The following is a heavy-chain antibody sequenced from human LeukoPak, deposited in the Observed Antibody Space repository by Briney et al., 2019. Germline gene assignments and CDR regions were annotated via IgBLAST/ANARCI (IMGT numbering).Heavy chain of an antibody. D-gene: IGHD3-10*01. V-gene: IGHV4-39*01. CDR3: ASLYGSGSYWTPGDYYYYMDV. J-gene: IGHJ6*03. CDR1: GGPISSSSYY. CDR2: IYYSGST. Sequence: SETLSLTCTVSGGPISSSSYYWGWIRQPPGKGLEWIGSIYYSGSTYYNPSLNSRVTISVDTSKNQSSLKLSSAPAADPAVYYCASLYGSGSYWTPGDYYYYMDVSGKGTTVT.